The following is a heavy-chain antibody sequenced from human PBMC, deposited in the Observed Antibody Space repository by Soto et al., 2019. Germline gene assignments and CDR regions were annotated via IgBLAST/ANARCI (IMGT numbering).Heavy chain of an antibody. J-gene: IGHJ4*02. CDR2: ISHLEST. Sequence: QLQLQESGSGLVKTSETLSLTCTVSGASFSYGGFSWSWIRQSPGKGLEWIGYISHLESTYFHPSFKSRLTMSIDRTSKQFSLKLSSVTAADMAVYYCARGGGYDSFDYWGQGVLFTVSS. CDR3: ARGGGYDSFDY. V-gene: IGHV4-30-2*06. CDR1: GASFSYGGFS. D-gene: IGHD5-12*01.